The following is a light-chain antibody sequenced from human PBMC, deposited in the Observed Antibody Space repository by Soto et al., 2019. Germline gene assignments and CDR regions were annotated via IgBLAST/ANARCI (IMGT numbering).Light chain of an antibody. Sequence: MTQSAAALSGSKGDRVTITCRASQPVXSWFVWYQQKPGKAPKILXAKASTLKSGGPSRLSGSGSATEFTLPISSLHPDDFATYYFQHYKLYSEAFGQGTKVDIK. CDR1: QPVXSW. CDR2: KAS. J-gene: IGKJ1*01. V-gene: IGKV1-5*03. CDR3: QHYKLYSEA.